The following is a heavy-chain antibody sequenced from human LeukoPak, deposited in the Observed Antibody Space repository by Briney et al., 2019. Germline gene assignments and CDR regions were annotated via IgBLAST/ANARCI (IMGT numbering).Heavy chain of an antibody. CDR2: INWNGGRT. CDR3: ARGRYSSTWGNFDY. Sequence: GGSLRLSCAASGFTFDDYGMSWVRHAPGKGLEWVSGINWNGGRTGYADSVKGRFTISRDNAKNSLYLQMNSLRAEDTALYHCARGRYSSTWGNFDYWGQGTLVTVSS. CDR1: GFTFDDYG. V-gene: IGHV3-20*01. J-gene: IGHJ4*02. D-gene: IGHD6-13*01.